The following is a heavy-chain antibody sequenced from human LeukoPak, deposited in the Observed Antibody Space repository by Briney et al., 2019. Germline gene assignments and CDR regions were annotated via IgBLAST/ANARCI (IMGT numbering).Heavy chain of an antibody. Sequence: GGSLRLSCAGSGFTFSNYAMTWVRQAPGKGLEWVSSVSGSGRNTFYPDSVEGRFTISRDNSKNTVYLQMNGLRADDTAVYYCAKGGGWLYYFDYWGQGTLVTVSS. CDR1: GFTFSNYA. D-gene: IGHD6-19*01. V-gene: IGHV3-23*01. J-gene: IGHJ4*02. CDR2: VSGSGRNT. CDR3: AKGGGWLYYFDY.